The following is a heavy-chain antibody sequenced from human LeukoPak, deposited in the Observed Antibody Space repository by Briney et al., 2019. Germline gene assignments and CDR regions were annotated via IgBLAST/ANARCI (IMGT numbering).Heavy chain of an antibody. J-gene: IGHJ4*02. Sequence: GGSLRLSCAASGFTFSSYAMHWVRQAPGKGLEYVSAISSNGGSTYYADSVKGRFTISRDNSKNTLYLQMGSLRAEDKAVYYCARESTVTHSFDYWGQGTLVTVSS. V-gene: IGHV3-64*02. CDR2: ISSNGGST. CDR3: ARESTVTHSFDY. CDR1: GFTFSSYA. D-gene: IGHD4-17*01.